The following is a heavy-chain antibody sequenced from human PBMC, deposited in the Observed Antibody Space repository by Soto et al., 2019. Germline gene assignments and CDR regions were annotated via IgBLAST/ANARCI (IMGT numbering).Heavy chain of an antibody. V-gene: IGHV3-11*06. CDR3: ARDLGLLRFGSLFGGGADFDY. D-gene: IGHD3-10*01. J-gene: IGHJ4*02. Sequence: QVQLVESGGGLVKPGGSLRLSCAASGFTFSDYYMSWIRQAPGKGLEWVSYISSSSSYTNYADSVKGRFTISRDNAKNSLYLQTNRLRAENTAVYYCARDLGLLRFGSLFGGGADFDYWGQGTLVTVSS. CDR2: ISSSSSYT. CDR1: GFTFSDYY.